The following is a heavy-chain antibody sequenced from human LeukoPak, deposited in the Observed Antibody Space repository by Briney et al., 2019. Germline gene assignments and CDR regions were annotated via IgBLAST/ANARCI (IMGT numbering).Heavy chain of an antibody. D-gene: IGHD6-13*01. V-gene: IGHV1-8*01. Sequence: NISCNASGHTFPTYDMNWIRQATGQGLEWTGWMNPNSVNTGYAKKIQGRVTMTRSNSISPAYMSLNRMRSEDTAVYYGASSWYGYSSSWYEGGVNWFDPWGQGTLVTVSS. CDR1: GHTFPTYD. CDR3: ASSWYGYSSSWYEGGVNWFDP. J-gene: IGHJ5*02. CDR2: MNPNSVNT.